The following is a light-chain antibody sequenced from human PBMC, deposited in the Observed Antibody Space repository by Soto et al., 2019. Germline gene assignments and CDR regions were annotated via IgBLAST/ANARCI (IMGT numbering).Light chain of an antibody. CDR3: DAWDDSLNGWV. V-gene: IGLV1-47*02. CDR2: SYS. J-gene: IGLJ3*02. Sequence: SVLTQPPSASGAPGQRVTISCSGSTSSIGNNFVYWYQHLPGTAPKLVIFSYSQRPSGVPDRFSGSKSATSASLAISGLRFDDEADYYCDAWDDSLNGWVFGGGTKLTVL. CDR1: TSSIGNNF.